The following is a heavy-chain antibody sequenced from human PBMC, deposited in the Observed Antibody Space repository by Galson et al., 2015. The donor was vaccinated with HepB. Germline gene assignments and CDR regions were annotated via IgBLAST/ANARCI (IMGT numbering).Heavy chain of an antibody. Sequence: SVKVSCKASGYTFTSYDINWVRQATGQGLEWMGWMNPNSGNTGYAQKFQGRVTMTRNTSISTAYMELSSLRSEDTAVYYCARGLGYCSSTSCYTSTAADYWGQGTLVTVSS. V-gene: IGHV1-8*01. D-gene: IGHD2-2*02. J-gene: IGHJ4*02. CDR3: ARGLGYCSSTSCYTSTAADY. CDR1: GYTFTSYD. CDR2: MNPNSGNT.